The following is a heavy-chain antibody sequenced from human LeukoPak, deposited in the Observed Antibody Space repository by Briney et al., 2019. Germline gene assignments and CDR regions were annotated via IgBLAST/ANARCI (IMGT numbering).Heavy chain of an antibody. CDR2: IKQDGSEK. CDR3: ARGSLGRGWLYDS. J-gene: IGHJ4*02. V-gene: IGHV3-7*05. CDR1: GFTFSSYW. Sequence: GGSLRLSCTASGFTFSSYWMSWVRQTPEKGLEWVANIKQDGSEKVYVDSVKGRFTISRDNAKSSLYLQMSGLRAEDTAVFYCARGSLGRGWLYDSWGQGTPISVSS. D-gene: IGHD7-27*01.